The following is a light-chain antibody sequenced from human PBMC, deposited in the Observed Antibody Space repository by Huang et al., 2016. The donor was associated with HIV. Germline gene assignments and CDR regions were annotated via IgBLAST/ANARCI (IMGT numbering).Light chain of an antibody. J-gene: IGKJ2*03. V-gene: IGKV3-20*01. CDR3: QQFGSSPPYS. CDR2: RAS. CDR1: QSVNNKY. Sequence: EILLTQSPDTLSLSPGERVTLSCRASQSVNNKYLAWYQQKPGQAPRLLIYRASTRATGIPDRFSGSGSGTDFTLTISRLEPDDFAVYYCQQFGSSPPYSFGQGTKLEIK.